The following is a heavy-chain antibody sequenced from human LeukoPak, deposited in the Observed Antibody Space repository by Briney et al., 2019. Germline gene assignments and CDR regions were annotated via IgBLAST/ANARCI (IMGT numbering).Heavy chain of an antibody. D-gene: IGHD2-2*01. J-gene: IGHJ4*02. CDR3: ARDCSSTSCYGTFDY. Sequence: SETLSLTCTVSGGSISSYYWSWIRQPPGKGLEWIGYIYYSGSTNYDPSLKSRVTISVDTSKNQFSLKLSSVTAADTAVYYCARDCSSTSCYGTFDYWGPGTLVTVSS. CDR1: GGSISSYY. V-gene: IGHV4-59*01. CDR2: IYYSGST.